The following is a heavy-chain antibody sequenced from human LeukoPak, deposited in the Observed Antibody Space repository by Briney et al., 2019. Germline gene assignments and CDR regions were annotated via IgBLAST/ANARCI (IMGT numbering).Heavy chain of an antibody. D-gene: IGHD3-10*01. Sequence: ASVKVSCKASGYTFTSYDINWVRQATGQGLEWMGWMNPNSGNTGYAQKFQGRVTMTRNTSISTAYMELSSLRSEDTAVYYCARGRLRITMVRGVPPGYNWFDPWGQGTLVTVSS. CDR2: MNPNSGNT. CDR3: ARGRLRITMVRGVPPGYNWFDP. J-gene: IGHJ5*02. CDR1: GYTFTSYD. V-gene: IGHV1-8*01.